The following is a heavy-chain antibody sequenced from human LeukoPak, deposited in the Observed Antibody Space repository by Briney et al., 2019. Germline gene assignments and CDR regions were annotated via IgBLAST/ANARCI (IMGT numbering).Heavy chain of an antibody. CDR2: IYTSGST. D-gene: IGHD6-6*01. J-gene: IGHJ4*02. CDR3: ARDRGNIAARFGYFDY. V-gene: IGHV4-4*07. CDR1: GGSISSYY. Sequence: SETLSLTCTVSGGSISSYYWSWIRQPAGKGLEWIGRIYTSGSTNYNPSLKSRVTISVDTSKNQFSLKLSSVTAADTAVYYCARDRGNIAARFGYFDYWGQGTLVTVSS.